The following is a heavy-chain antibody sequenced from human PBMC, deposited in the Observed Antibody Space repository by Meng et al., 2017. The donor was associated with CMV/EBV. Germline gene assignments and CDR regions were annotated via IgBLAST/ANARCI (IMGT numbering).Heavy chain of an antibody. CDR2: IYYSGST. J-gene: IGHJ4*02. V-gene: IGHV4-30-4*08. CDR3: ARDNRRGGVDY. D-gene: IGHD3-3*01. CDR1: GGSISRGDYY. Sequence: QVQLRDSGPGLVKPPQTLPLTCTVSGGSISRGDYYWSWIRQPPGKGLEWIGYIYYSGSTYYNPSLKSRVTISVDTSKNQFSLKLSSVTAADTAVYYCARDNRRGGVDYWGQGTLVTVSS.